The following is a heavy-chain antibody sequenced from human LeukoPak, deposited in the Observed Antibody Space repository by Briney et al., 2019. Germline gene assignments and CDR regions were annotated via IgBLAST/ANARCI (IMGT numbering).Heavy chain of an antibody. V-gene: IGHV4-61*02. CDR1: GGSISSGNYY. Sequence: PSQTLSLTCTVSGGSISSGNYYWSWIRQPARKELEWFGRIFTSGSTNYNPSLKSRVTISVDTSKNQFSLKLGSVTAADTAIYYCARSSGQYQLLYYYYYMDVWGKGTTVTVSS. CDR2: IFTSGST. D-gene: IGHD2-2*01. CDR3: ARSSGQYQLLYYYYYMDV. J-gene: IGHJ6*03.